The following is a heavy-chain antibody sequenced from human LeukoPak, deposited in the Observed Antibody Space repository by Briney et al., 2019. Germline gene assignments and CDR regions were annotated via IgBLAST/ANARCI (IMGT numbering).Heavy chain of an antibody. CDR1: GYTFTSYG. D-gene: IGHD2-2*02. Sequence: ASVKVSCKASGYTFTSYGISWVRQAPGQGLEWMGWISAYNGNTNYAQKLQGRVTMTTDTSTSTAYMELRSPRSDDTAVYYCARDHCSSTSCYSALEDYWGQGTLVTVSS. J-gene: IGHJ4*02. CDR3: ARDHCSSTSCYSALEDY. CDR2: ISAYNGNT. V-gene: IGHV1-18*01.